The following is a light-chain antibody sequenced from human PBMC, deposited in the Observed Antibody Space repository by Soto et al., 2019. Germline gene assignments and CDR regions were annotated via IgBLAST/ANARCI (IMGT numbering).Light chain of an antibody. CDR3: QQLDSYLSFT. CDR2: AAT. J-gene: IGKJ4*01. CDR1: QDVGHF. Sequence: DIQLTQSPSFLFASVGDRVTITCRASQDVGHFLAWYQQKPGKAPKLLMYAATTLQNEVPARFRGGGSGTEVTLTITSRQPEDYATYYCQQLDSYLSFTFGGGTKVEIK. V-gene: IGKV1-9*01.